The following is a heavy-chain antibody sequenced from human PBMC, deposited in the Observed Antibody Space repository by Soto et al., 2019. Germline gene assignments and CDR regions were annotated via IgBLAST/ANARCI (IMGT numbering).Heavy chain of an antibody. Sequence: PGGSLRLSCAASGCTVSSNYMSWVRQATGKGLEWVSVIYSGGSTYYADSVKGRFTISRHNSKNTLYLQMNSLRAEDTAVYYCARDPPDPRGTMVRGVSVCGQGTLVTVSS. V-gene: IGHV3-53*04. CDR3: ARDPPDPRGTMVRGVSV. CDR2: IYSGGST. CDR1: GCTVSSNY. J-gene: IGHJ4*02. D-gene: IGHD3-10*01.